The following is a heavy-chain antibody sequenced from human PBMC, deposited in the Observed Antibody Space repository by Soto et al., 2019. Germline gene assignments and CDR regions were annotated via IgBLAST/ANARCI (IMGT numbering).Heavy chain of an antibody. J-gene: IGHJ4*02. Sequence: ASVKVSCKDSGYTLTSYAMHWVRQAPGQRLEWMGWINAGNGNTKHSQKLQGRVTITRDTSASTAYMELSSLRTEDTAVYYCARDVEAADYWGQGTLVTVSS. D-gene: IGHD6-13*01. CDR1: GYTLTSYA. CDR2: INAGNGNT. CDR3: ARDVEAADY. V-gene: IGHV1-3*01.